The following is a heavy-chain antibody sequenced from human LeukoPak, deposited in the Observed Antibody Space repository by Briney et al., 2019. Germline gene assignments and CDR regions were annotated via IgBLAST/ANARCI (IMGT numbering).Heavy chain of an antibody. Sequence: VASVKVSCKASGGTFISYAISWVRQAPGQGLEWMGGIIPIFGTANYAQKFQGRVTITADESTSTAYMELSSLRSEDTAVYYCARERLGDPEDYFDYWGQGTLVTVSS. V-gene: IGHV1-69*13. CDR2: IIPIFGTA. J-gene: IGHJ4*02. D-gene: IGHD3-9*01. CDR1: GGTFISYA. CDR3: ARERLGDPEDYFDY.